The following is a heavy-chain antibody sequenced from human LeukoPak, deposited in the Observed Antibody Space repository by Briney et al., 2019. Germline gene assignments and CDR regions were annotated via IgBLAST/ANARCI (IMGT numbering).Heavy chain of an antibody. CDR1: GGSISSYY. V-gene: IGHV4-59*08. D-gene: IGHD4-23*01. CDR3: ARHRNDYGGNSFGD. Sequence: SETLSLTCTVSGGSISSYYWSWIRQPPGKGLEWIGYIYYSGSTNYNPSLKSRVTISVDTSKNHFSLELSSVTAADTAVYFCARHRNDYGGNSFGDWGQGTPVTVSS. J-gene: IGHJ4*02. CDR2: IYYSGST.